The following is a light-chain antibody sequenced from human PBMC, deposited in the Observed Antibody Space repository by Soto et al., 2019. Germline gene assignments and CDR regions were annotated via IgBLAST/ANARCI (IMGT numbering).Light chain of an antibody. CDR2: DAY. V-gene: IGKV3-11*01. CDR1: QSVINY. J-gene: IGKJ4*01. Sequence: IVLTQSPATLSLSPGERATLSCRASQSVINYLAWYQQKPGQAPRLLIYDAYNRATGIPARFTGSGSGTEFTLTISSLEPEDFAVYYCQQRSSSPLTFGGGTKVEIK. CDR3: QQRSSSPLT.